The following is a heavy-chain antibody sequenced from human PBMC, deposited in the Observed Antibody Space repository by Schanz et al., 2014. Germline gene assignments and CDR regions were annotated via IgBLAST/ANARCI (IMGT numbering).Heavy chain of an antibody. CDR3: ARDEGGYYPFDY. D-gene: IGHD3-3*01. Sequence: EVQLVESGGGLVQPGGSLRLSCAASGFTFGNFFMSWVRQAPGKGLEWVANIKQDGIEKYYVDSVKGRFTISRDNAKNSLYLQMNSLTADDTAVYYCARDEGGYYPFDYWGRGTLVTVSS. CDR1: GFTFGNFF. J-gene: IGHJ4*02. CDR2: IKQDGIEK. V-gene: IGHV3-7*01.